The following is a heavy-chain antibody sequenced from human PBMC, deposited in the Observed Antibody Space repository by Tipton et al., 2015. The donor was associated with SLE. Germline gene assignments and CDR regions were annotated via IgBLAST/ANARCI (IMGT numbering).Heavy chain of an antibody. CDR2: ITNSGNT. D-gene: IGHD2-8*01. V-gene: IGHV4-39*01. CDR3: ARHDTNYGRNWFDP. J-gene: IGHJ5*02. Sequence: TLSLTCTVSGGSISSHYWRWFRQPPGKGPEWIGRITNSGNTYYTPSFQSRVTMSVDTSKNHFSLKLSSVTAADTAVYYCARHDTNYGRNWFDPWGQGTLVTVSS. CDR1: GGSISSHY.